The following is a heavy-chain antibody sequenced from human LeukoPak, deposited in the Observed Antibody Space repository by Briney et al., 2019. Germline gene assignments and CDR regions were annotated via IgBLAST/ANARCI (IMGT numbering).Heavy chain of an antibody. CDR1: GGSISNTSYY. V-gene: IGHV4-39*07. CDR3: AREMLNGSGYFDY. J-gene: IGHJ4*02. Sequence: SETLSLTCTVPGGSISNTSYYWGWIRQPPGKGLEWIGSIYYSGTTYYNPSLKSRVTISVDTPKNQFSLKLSSVTAADTAFYYCAREMLNGSGYFDYWGQGTLVTVSS. D-gene: IGHD3-3*01. CDR2: IYYSGTT.